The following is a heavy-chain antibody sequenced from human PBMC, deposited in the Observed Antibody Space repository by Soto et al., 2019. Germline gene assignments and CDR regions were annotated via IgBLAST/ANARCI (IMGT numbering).Heavy chain of an antibody. D-gene: IGHD6-19*01. CDR1: GGYFSGYC. CDR2: INHSGST. Sequence: SETLSLTCAVYGGYFSGYCGSWIRQTPGKGLEWIGEINHSGSTNYNPSLKSRVTISVDTSKNQFSLKLSSVTAADTAVYYCSRLLGGYSSGWYYGMAVLGQGTTVTVSS. CDR3: SRLLGGYSSGWYYGMAV. V-gene: IGHV4-34*01. J-gene: IGHJ6*02.